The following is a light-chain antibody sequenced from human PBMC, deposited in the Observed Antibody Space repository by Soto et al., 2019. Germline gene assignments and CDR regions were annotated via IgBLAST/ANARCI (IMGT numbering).Light chain of an antibody. CDR2: DAS. Sequence: EIVMTQSPGTLSVSPGERATLSCRASQSVYSNLAWYQQKPGQAPRLLIYDASTRATGIPARFSGSGSGTEFTLTISSLQSEDFAVYYCQQYNNWPVFGQGTKVDIK. CDR1: QSVYSN. V-gene: IGKV3-15*01. J-gene: IGKJ1*01. CDR3: QQYNNWPV.